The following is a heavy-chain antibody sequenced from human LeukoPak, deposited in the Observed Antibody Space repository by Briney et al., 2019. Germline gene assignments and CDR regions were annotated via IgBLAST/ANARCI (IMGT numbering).Heavy chain of an antibody. V-gene: IGHV3-21*01. CDR2: ISSSSSYI. CDR1: GFTFSSYS. Sequence: GGSLRLSCAASGFTFSSYSMNWVRQAPGKGLEWVSSISSSSSYIYYADSVKGRFTISRDNAKNSLYLQTNSLRAEDTAVYYCARGSYGQYYFDYWGQGTLVTVSS. J-gene: IGHJ4*02. CDR3: ARGSYGQYYFDY. D-gene: IGHD5-18*01.